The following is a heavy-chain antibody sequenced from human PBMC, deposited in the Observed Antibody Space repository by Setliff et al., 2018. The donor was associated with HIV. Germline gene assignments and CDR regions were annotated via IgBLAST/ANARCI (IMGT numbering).Heavy chain of an antibody. CDR1: GFTFDDYA. CDR2: LSSNSASI. CDR3: VKGVGATSYAGRIFDF. J-gene: IGHJ4*02. Sequence: SLRLSCVASGFTFDDYAMHWVRQAPGKGLEWVSGLSSNSASIGYADTVKGRFTISRDNAKNSLYLQMDSLRPEDTALYYCVKGVGATSYAGRIFDFWGQGTLVTVSS. D-gene: IGHD1-26*01. V-gene: IGHV3-9*01.